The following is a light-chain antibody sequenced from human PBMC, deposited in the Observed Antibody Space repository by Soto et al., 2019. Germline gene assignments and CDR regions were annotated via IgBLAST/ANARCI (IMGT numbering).Light chain of an antibody. CDR1: GSNIGTGYD. V-gene: IGLV1-40*01. J-gene: IGLJ2*01. CDR2: QNN. CDR3: QSYDSSLSAVV. Sequence: QSVLTQPPSMSGAPGQRVTISCTGSGSNIGTGYDVHWYQHLPGTAPKLLIYQNNNRPSGVPDRFSGSKSGTSASLAITGLQAEDEADYYCQSYDSSLSAVVFGGGTKLTVL.